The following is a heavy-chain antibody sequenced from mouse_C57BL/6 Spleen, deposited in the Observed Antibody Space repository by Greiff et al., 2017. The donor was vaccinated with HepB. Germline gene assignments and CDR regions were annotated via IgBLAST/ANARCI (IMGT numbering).Heavy chain of an antibody. J-gene: IGHJ2*01. CDR3: ARGLYGGCY. CDR2: INPNNGGT. CDR1: GYTFTDYY. Sequence: EVQLQQSGPELVKPGASVKISCKASGYTFTDYYMNWVKQSHGKSLEWIGDINPNNGGTSYNQKFKGKATLTVDKSSSTAYMELRSRTSEDSAVYYCARGLYGGCYWGQGTTLTVSS. V-gene: IGHV1-26*01. D-gene: IGHD1-1*01.